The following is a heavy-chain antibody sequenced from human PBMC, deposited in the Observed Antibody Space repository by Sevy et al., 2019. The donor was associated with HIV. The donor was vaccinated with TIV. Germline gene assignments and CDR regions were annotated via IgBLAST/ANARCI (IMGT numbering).Heavy chain of an antibody. CDR1: GFTFSDYY. CDR3: ARGEVSSSNKDYYYGMDV. CDR2: ISSSGSTI. D-gene: IGHD6-13*01. V-gene: IGHV3-11*01. Sequence: GGSLRLSCAASGFTFSDYYMSWIRQAPGKGLEWVSYISSSGSTIYYADSVKGRFTISRDNAKNSLYLQMNSLRAEDTAVYYCARGEVSSSNKDYYYGMDVWGQGTTVTVSS. J-gene: IGHJ6*02.